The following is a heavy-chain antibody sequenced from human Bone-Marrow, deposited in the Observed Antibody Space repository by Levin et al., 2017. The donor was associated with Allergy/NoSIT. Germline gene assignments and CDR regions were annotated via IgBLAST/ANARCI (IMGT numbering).Heavy chain of an antibody. V-gene: IGHV3-30*04. D-gene: IGHD4-17*01. J-gene: IGHJ4*02. CDR1: GFTFSNFR. CDR2: VLKDASAE. Sequence: QTGGSLRLSCEASGFTFSNFRMHWVRQAPGKGLEWVGVVLKDASAEYYADSVKGRFTVSRDNSKGMVYLQLNNLKLEDTAVYYCTTVTTPNDYWGQGTLVTVSS. CDR3: TTVTTPNDY.